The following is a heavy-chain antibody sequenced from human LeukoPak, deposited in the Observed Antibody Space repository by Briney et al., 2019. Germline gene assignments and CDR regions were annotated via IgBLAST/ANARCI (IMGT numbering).Heavy chain of an antibody. D-gene: IGHD3-10*01. V-gene: IGHV4-61*02. CDR1: GGSISSGSYY. Sequence: SQTLSLTCTVSGGSISSGSYYWSWIRQPAGKGLEWIGRIYTSGSTNYNPSLKSRVTISVDTSKNQFSLKLSSVTAADTAVYYCAREVLHYYGSGSYYTWFDPWGQGTLVTVSS. CDR3: AREVLHYYGSGSYYTWFDP. J-gene: IGHJ5*02. CDR2: IYTSGST.